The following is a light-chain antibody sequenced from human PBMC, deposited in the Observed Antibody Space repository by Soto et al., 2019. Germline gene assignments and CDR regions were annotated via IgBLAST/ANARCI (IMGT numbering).Light chain of an antibody. CDR1: QSISSW. CDR3: KQYNHYWT. V-gene: IGKV1-5*03. Sequence: DIQMTQSPSTLSASVGDRVTITCRASQSISSWLAWYQQKPGKAPKLLIYKASSLESGVPSRFSGSGSGTEFTLTISSLQPDDFATYYCKQYNHYWTFGQGTKVEIK. CDR2: KAS. J-gene: IGKJ1*01.